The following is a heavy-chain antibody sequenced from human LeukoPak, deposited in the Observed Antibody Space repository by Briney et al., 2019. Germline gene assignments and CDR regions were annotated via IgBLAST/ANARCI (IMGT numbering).Heavy chain of an antibody. CDR1: GGSISGGSYY. J-gene: IGHJ6*03. CDR2: IYTSGST. CDR3: ARSSYAMTTVTAYYYYMDV. V-gene: IGHV4-61*02. Sequence: SETLSLTCTVSGGSISGGSYYWSWIRQPAGKGLEWIGRIYTSGSTNYNPSLKSRVTISVDTSKNQFSLKLSSVTAADTAVYYCARSSYAMTTVTAYYYYMDVWGKGTTVTVSS. D-gene: IGHD4-11*01.